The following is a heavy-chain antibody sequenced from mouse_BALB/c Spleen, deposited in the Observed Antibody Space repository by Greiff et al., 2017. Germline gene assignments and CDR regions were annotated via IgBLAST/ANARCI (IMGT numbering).Heavy chain of an antibody. J-gene: IGHJ4*01. CDR1: GFTFSSYG. D-gene: IGHD1-1*01. CDR2: ISSGGSYT. Sequence: EVMLVESGGDLVKPGGSLKLSCAASGFTFSSYGMSWVRQTPDKRLEWVATISSGGSYTYYPDSVKGRFTISRDNAKNTLYLQMSSLKSEDTAMYYCARQGYYGSSYVGYYAMDYWGQGTSVTVSS. V-gene: IGHV5-6*01. CDR3: ARQGYYGSSYVGYYAMDY.